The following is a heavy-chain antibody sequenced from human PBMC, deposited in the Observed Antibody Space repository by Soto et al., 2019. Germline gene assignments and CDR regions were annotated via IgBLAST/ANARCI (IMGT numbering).Heavy chain of an antibody. D-gene: IGHD1-26*01. J-gene: IGHJ4*02. Sequence: SETLSLTCTVPRGSISSSNYYWGWIRQPPGKGLEWIGSIYYSGNTYYNPSLKSRVTMSVDTSKNQFSLKLSSVTAADTAVYYCARERDVVGANFDYWGQGTLVTVS. CDR2: IYYSGNT. V-gene: IGHV4-39*07. CDR1: RGSISSSNYY. CDR3: ARERDVVGANFDY.